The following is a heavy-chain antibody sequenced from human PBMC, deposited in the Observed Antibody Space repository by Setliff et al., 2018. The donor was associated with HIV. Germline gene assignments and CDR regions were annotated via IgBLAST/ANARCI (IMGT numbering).Heavy chain of an antibody. CDR2: IHYNEKT. J-gene: IGHJ4*02. D-gene: IGHD3-10*01. V-gene: IGHV4-59*08. CDR1: GGSINDQY. CDR3: ARLSGGMVPNY. Sequence: SETLSLTCTVPGGSINDQYFSWIRQPPGKGLEYIGSIHYNEKTNYNPSLKSRVTISVDTSKNQILLRLSSVTAADTAVYYCARLSGGMVPNYWGQGTLVTVSS.